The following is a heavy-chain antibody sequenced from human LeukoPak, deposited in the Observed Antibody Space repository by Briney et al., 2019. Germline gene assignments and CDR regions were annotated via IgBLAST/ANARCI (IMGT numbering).Heavy chain of an antibody. CDR2: ISSSSSYI. CDR3: ASVATLLWFGEPSADI. V-gene: IGHV3-21*01. D-gene: IGHD3-10*01. CDR1: GFTFSSYS. Sequence: GGSLRLSCAASGFTFSSYSMNWVRQAPGKGLEWVSSISSSSSYIYYADSVKGRFTISRDNAKNSLYLQMNSLRAEDTAVYYCASVATLLWFGEPSADIWGQGTMVTVSS. J-gene: IGHJ3*02.